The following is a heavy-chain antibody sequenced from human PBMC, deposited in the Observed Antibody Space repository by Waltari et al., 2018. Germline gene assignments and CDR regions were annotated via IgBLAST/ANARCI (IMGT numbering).Heavy chain of an antibody. CDR3: VTALGDRSSASRPFDV. J-gene: IGHJ3*01. CDR2: VDPEDGET. V-gene: IGHV1-69-2*01. CDR1: GYRCNDYY. Sequence: EVQLLQSGTELKKPGSTVKISCQVSGYRCNDYYIHWVQQAPGKGTHGIGLVDPEDGETIYAERFQCRVTITADTSTETAFMELSSLTSDDTAVYYCVTALGDRSSASRPFDVWGLGTLITVSS. D-gene: IGHD3-10*01.